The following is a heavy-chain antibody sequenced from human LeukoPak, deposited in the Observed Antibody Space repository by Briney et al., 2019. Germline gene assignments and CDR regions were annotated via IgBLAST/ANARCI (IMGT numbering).Heavy chain of an antibody. D-gene: IGHD2-2*01. CDR2: INPNSGGT. CDR1: GYTFTGYY. Sequence: AGSVKVSCKASGYTFTGYYMHWVRQAPGQGLEWMGWINPNSGGTNYAQKFQGRVTMTRDTSISTAYMELSRLRSDDTAVYYCARSFGCSSTSCYDGPDVWGQGTTVTLSS. V-gene: IGHV1-2*02. J-gene: IGHJ6*02. CDR3: ARSFGCSSTSCYDGPDV.